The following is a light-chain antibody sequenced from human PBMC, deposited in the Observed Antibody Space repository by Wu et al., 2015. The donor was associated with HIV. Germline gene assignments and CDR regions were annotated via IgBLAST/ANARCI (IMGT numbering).Light chain of an antibody. CDR3: QQYGGSPLYA. V-gene: IGKV3-20*01. CDR2: ATS. Sequence: EIVLVQSPGTLSLSPGDRATLSCRATQTVTSIFLAWYQQRPGQAPRLLMYATSSRAPGIPDRFSGSGSGTDFTLTISRLQAEDFAVYFCQQYGGSPLYAFGQGTRLEI. J-gene: IGKJ2*01. CDR1: QTVTSIF.